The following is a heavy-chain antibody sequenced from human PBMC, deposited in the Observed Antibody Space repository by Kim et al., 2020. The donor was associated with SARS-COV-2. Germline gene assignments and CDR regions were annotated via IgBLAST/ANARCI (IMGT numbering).Heavy chain of an antibody. V-gene: IGHV4-59*13. CDR3: ARGDSRGCPGWVQFDH. CDR2: IYNSGRT. Sequence: SETLSLTCTVSGVSLTSYYWSWIRQPPGKGLEWIGYIYNSGRTNYNPSLKIRVTMSIDTSKKKFSLELRSVTAADTDTYFCARGDSRGCPGWVQFDHWGQGILVTVSS. J-gene: IGHJ4*02. CDR1: GVSLTSYY. D-gene: IGHD4-4*01.